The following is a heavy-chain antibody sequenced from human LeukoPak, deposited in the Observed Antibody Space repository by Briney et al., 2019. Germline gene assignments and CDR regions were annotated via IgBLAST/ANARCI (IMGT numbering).Heavy chain of an antibody. CDR2: IYYSGST. D-gene: IGHD3-22*01. V-gene: IGHV4-61*05. CDR1: GGSISSSSYY. J-gene: IGHJ4*02. CDR3: ARYDSSGYYFDY. Sequence: SETLSLTCTVSGGSISSSSYYWGWIRQPPGKGLEWIGYIYYSGSTNYNPSLKSRVTISVDTSKNQFSLKLSSVTAADTAVYYCARYDSSGYYFDYWGQGTLVTVSS.